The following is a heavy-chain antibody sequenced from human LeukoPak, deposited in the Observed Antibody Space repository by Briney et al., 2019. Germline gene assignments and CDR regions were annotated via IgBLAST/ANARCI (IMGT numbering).Heavy chain of an antibody. V-gene: IGHV1-2*02. J-gene: IGHJ4*02. Sequence: ASVKVSCKASGYTFTGYYMHWVRQAPGQGLEWMGWINPNSGGTKYAQQFQGRVTMTRDTSISTAYMELSRLRSDDTAVYYCARDPPGSIAARRIFDYWGQGTLVTVSS. CDR2: INPNSGGT. D-gene: IGHD6-6*01. CDR1: GYTFTGYY. CDR3: ARDPPGSIAARRIFDY.